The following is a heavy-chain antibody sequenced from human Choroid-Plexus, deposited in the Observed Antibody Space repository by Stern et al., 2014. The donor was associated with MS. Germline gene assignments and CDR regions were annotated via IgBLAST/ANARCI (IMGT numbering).Heavy chain of an antibody. CDR3: AKDRQWSTYFFDY. D-gene: IGHD2-15*01. CDR2: ISYDGSDK. Sequence: VQLVESGGGLAQPGRPLILSCAASGFTFSNFGMHWVRQAPGKGLEWVAIISYDGSDKYYADSVKGRFTIFRDNSKNTLYMHMNSLRAEDTAVYYCAKDRQWSTYFFDYWGQGSLVTVSS. J-gene: IGHJ4*02. CDR1: GFTFSNFG. V-gene: IGHV3-30*18.